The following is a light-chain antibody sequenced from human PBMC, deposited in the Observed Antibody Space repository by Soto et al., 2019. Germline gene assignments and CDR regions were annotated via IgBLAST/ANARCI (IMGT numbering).Light chain of an antibody. CDR1: QSIINW. Sequence: DVEMEQPAAKMSAYPGGRRKSTGRASQSIINWLAWYQQKPGKAPKLLIYGASSLESGVPSRFSGSGSGTEFTLTITNLQPDDFATYYCQQYDSFSGTFGQGTKVDI. CDR3: QQYDSFSGT. J-gene: IGKJ1*01. V-gene: IGKV1-5*01. CDR2: GAS.